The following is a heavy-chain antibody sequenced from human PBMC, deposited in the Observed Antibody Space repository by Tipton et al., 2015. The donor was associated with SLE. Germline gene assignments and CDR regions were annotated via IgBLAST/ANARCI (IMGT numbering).Heavy chain of an antibody. Sequence: GSLRLSCAASGFSFDGHGMSWVRQAPGKGLEWVSGINWNGGSTGYGDSVKGRFTVSRDNARNSLYLQMSGLRGEDTAVYYCARSGIGGRFFADKWGQGTLVTVSS. D-gene: IGHD1-26*01. CDR2: INWNGGST. J-gene: IGHJ4*02. CDR3: ARSGIGGRFFADK. V-gene: IGHV3-20*04. CDR1: GFSFDGHG.